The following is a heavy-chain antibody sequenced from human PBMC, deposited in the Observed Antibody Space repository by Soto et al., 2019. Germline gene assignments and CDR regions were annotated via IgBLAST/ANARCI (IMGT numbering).Heavy chain of an antibody. CDR3: AKDQGLATGYSSGDY. D-gene: IGHD3-3*01. J-gene: IGHJ4*02. Sequence: EVQLLESGGTLVQPGGSLRLSCAASGFTFSSYVMSWVRQAPGKGLEWVSTISGSGGSTYYADSVKGRFTISRDNSKNTLYLQMNRLRAEDTAVYYCAKDQGLATGYSSGDYWGQGTLVTVSS. CDR2: ISGSGGST. V-gene: IGHV3-23*01. CDR1: GFTFSSYV.